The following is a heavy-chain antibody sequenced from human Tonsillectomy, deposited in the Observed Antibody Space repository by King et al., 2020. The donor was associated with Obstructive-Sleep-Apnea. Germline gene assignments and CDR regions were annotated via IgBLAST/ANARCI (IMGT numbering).Heavy chain of an antibody. Sequence: QMQLQESGPGLVKPSETLSLTCTVSGGSISSNSYWGWIRQPPGKGLEWIGHIYYSGSTYYNPSLKSRVTISVDTSKNQFSLELNSVTAADTAVYYCARADRDIAMGLFDYWGQGTLVTVSS. CDR3: ARADRDIAMGLFDY. D-gene: IGHD5-18*01. CDR1: GGSISSNSY. J-gene: IGHJ4*02. V-gene: IGHV4-39*07. CDR2: IYYSGST.